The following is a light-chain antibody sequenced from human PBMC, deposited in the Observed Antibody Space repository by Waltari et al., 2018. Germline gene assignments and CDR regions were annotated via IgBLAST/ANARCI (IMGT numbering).Light chain of an antibody. CDR1: SGSLSSTSY. CDR2: TEN. CDR3: LLYMGSGIWV. J-gene: IGLJ3*02. Sequence: QTVVTQEPSLSVSPGGTVTLTCALSSGSLSSTSYASWYQQSPGQTPRTLVYTENIRYSGFPDRFSGAVLGNKAVLIITGAQAEDESTYYCLLYMGSGIWVFGGGTKLTVL. V-gene: IGLV8-61*01.